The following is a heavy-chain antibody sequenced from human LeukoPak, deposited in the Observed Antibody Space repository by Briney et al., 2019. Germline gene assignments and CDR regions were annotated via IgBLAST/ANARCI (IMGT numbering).Heavy chain of an antibody. CDR2: IYTSGST. J-gene: IGHJ4*02. Sequence: SETLSLTCTVSGDSITGYYWRWIRQPAGKGLEWIGRIYTSGSTNYNPSLKSRVTMSVDTSKNQFSLRLSSVTAADTAVYYCAREGIYDTSGYTSFDYWGQGTLVTVSS. V-gene: IGHV4-4*07. CDR1: GDSITGYY. D-gene: IGHD3-22*01. CDR3: AREGIYDTSGYTSFDY.